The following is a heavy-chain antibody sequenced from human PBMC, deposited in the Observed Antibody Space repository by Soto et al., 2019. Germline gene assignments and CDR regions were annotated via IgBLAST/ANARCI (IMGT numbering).Heavy chain of an antibody. J-gene: IGHJ1*01. Sequence: ASVKVSCKASGYTFTSHAMHWVRQAPGQRLEWMGWINAGNGNTDYTQKFQGRITMTRNTSISTAYMELSSLRSEDTAVYYCARAVDSSSWYHFQHWGQGTLVTVSS. CDR3: ARAVDSSSWYHFQH. V-gene: IGHV1-3*01. D-gene: IGHD6-13*01. CDR2: INAGNGNT. CDR1: GYTFTSHA.